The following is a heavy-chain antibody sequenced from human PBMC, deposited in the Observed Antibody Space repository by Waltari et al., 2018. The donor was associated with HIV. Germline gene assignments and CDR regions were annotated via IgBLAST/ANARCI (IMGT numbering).Heavy chain of an antibody. D-gene: IGHD2-21*02. V-gene: IGHV1-45*02. Sequence: QMQLVQSGAEVKKTGSSVKVSCKASGYTFTSRHLHWVRQAPGQALEWMGWITPFNGNTNYAQKFQDRVTITRDRSMSTAYMELSSLRSEDTAMYYCATCGGDCPEGWFDPWGQGTLVTVSS. J-gene: IGHJ5*02. CDR1: GYTFTSRH. CDR2: ITPFNGNT. CDR3: ATCGGDCPEGWFDP.